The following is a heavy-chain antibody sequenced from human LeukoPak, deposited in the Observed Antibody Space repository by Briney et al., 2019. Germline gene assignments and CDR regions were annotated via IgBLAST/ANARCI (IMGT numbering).Heavy chain of an antibody. D-gene: IGHD3-10*01. CDR1: GFTFSSYG. Sequence: GSLRLSCATSGFTFSSYGMNWVRQAPGKGLEWVSGISGSGVITYYADSAKGRFTISRDNSKNTLYLQMNSLRAEDTAVFYCAKERGAELDIWGQGTMVTVSS. J-gene: IGHJ3*02. CDR2: ISGSGVIT. V-gene: IGHV3-23*01. CDR3: AKERGAELDI.